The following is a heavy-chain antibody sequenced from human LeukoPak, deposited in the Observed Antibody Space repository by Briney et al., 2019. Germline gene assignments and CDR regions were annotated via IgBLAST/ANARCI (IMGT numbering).Heavy chain of an antibody. D-gene: IGHD6-19*01. CDR1: GFTFSSYA. V-gene: IGHV3-30*04. CDR2: ISYDGSTR. J-gene: IGHJ4*02. Sequence: GGSLRLSCAASGFTFSSYARHWVRQAPGKGLEWVALISYDGSTRDYVDSEKGRFTTSRDNSINTLYLQMDSLRPEDTAVYYCARAPYSSGWYYFDYWGQGTLVTVSS. CDR3: ARAPYSSGWYYFDY.